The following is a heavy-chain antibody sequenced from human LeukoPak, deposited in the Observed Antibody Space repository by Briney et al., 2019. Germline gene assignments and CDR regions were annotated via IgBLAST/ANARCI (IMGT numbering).Heavy chain of an antibody. CDR3: ARPLDTSLANPFDI. V-gene: IGHV4-38-2*02. CDR2: IYHSGST. CDR1: GYSISSGYY. D-gene: IGHD3-16*01. Sequence: SETLSLTCTVSGYSISSGYYWGWIRQPPGKGLEWIGSIYHSGSTYYNPSLKSRVTISGDTSKNQFSLKLSSVTAADTAVYYCARPLDTSLANPFDIWGHGTMVTVSS. J-gene: IGHJ3*02.